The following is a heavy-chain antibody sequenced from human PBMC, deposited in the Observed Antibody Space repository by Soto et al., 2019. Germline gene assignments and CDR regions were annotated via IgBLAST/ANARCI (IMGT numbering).Heavy chain of an antibody. CDR2: IIPILGIA. D-gene: IGHD1-1*01. V-gene: IGHV1-69*02. CDR1: GGTFSSYT. CDR3: ATSRVSSGSPFI. Sequence: QVQLVQSGAEVKKPGSSVKVSCKASGGTFSSYTISWVRQAPGQGLEWMGRIIPILGIANYAQKFQGRVTITADKPTSTAYMELSSLRSEDTAVYYCATSRVSSGSPFIWGQGTLVTVSS. J-gene: IGHJ4*02.